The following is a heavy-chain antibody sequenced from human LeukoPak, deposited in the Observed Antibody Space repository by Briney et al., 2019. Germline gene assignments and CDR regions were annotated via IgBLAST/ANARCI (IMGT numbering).Heavy chain of an antibody. Sequence: GGSLRLSCAASGFTFSDYYMSWIRQAPGKGLEWVSYISSNHKSIYYAASVKDRFTISRDNANNSLFLQMNSLTAEDTAIYYCARGYRGSYFFDYWGQGILVTVSS. V-gene: IGHV3-11*01. CDR3: ARGYRGSYFFDY. CDR1: GFTFSDYY. D-gene: IGHD1-26*01. J-gene: IGHJ4*02. CDR2: ISSNHKSI.